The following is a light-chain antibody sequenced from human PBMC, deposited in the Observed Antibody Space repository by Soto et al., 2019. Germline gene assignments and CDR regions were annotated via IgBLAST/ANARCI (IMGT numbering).Light chain of an antibody. CDR2: DVS. CDR1: SSDVGGYNY. V-gene: IGLV2-14*01. Sequence: QIALTPPASVAWTPGEAVTISCTGTSSDVGGYNYASWYQQHPGKAPKLMIYDVSNRPSGVSNRFSGSKSGNTASLTISGLQAEDEADYYCSSYTSSSTLVFGTGTKVTVL. J-gene: IGLJ1*01. CDR3: SSYTSSSTLV.